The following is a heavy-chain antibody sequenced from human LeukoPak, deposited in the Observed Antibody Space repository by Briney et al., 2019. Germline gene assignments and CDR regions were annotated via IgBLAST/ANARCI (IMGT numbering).Heavy chain of an antibody. V-gene: IGHV3-7*01. CDR1: GFTFSSYW. CDR3: AGGGGYLIDY. CDR2: IKSDGTEE. J-gene: IGHJ4*02. D-gene: IGHD3-22*01. Sequence: GGSLRLSCAASGFTFSSYWMNWVRQVPGKELEWVAIIKSDGTEEHYLDSVKGRFTISRDNANNLLFLQMNNLRAEDTAVYYCAGGGGYLIDYWGQGTLVTVSS.